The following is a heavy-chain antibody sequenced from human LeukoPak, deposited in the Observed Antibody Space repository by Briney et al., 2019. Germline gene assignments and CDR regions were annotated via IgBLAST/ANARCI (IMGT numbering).Heavy chain of an antibody. CDR2: VSPIFDIV. Sequence: GASVKVSCKASGGTFSTYGISWVRQAPGQGLEWMGRVSPIFDIVNYAQKFQGRVSITADKSTNTAYMELSSLRSEDTAIYYCAREFKQSNWNDGHWFDPWGQGTLVTVSS. J-gene: IGHJ5*02. CDR1: GGTFSTYG. D-gene: IGHD1-20*01. V-gene: IGHV1-69*04. CDR3: AREFKQSNWNDGHWFDP.